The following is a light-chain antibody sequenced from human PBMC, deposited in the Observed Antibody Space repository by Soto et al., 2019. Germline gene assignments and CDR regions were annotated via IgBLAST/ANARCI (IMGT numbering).Light chain of an antibody. CDR1: QRISSY. J-gene: IGKJ4*01. V-gene: IGKV1-39*01. Sequence: DIQMTQSPSSLSASVGDRVTITCRASQRISSYLNWYQQKPGKAPKLLIYAASSLQSGVPSRFSGSGSGTDVALTISSLQPDDFATYDCQQSYSTPLTFGGGTKVEIK. CDR2: AAS. CDR3: QQSYSTPLT.